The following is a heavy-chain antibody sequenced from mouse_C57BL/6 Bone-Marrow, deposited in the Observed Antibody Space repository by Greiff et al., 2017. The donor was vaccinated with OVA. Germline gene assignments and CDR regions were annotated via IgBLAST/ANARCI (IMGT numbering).Heavy chain of an antibody. CDR1: GYTFTGYW. CDR2: ILPGSGST. V-gene: IGHV1-9*01. Sequence: QVQLQQSGAELMKPGASVKLSCKATGYTFTGYWIEWVKQRPGHGLEWIGEILPGSGSTNYYEKFKGKATFNADTSSNTAYMQLSSLTTEDSAIYYCARGDYDYDEFAYWGQGTLVTVSA. J-gene: IGHJ3*01. CDR3: ARGDYDYDEFAY. D-gene: IGHD2-4*01.